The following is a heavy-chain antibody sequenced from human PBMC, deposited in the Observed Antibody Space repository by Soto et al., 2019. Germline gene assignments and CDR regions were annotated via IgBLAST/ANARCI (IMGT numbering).Heavy chain of an antibody. CDR2: ISSSSSYT. Sequence: QVQLVESGGGLVKPGGSLRLSCAASGFTFSDYYMSWIRQAPGKGLEWVSYISSSSSYTNYADSVKGRFTIYRDNAKNSLYLQMNSMRAEDTAVYYCARYRRDGYNYAFDIWGQGTMVTVSS. D-gene: IGHD5-12*01. J-gene: IGHJ3*02. CDR1: GFTFSDYY. CDR3: ARYRRDGYNYAFDI. V-gene: IGHV3-11*06.